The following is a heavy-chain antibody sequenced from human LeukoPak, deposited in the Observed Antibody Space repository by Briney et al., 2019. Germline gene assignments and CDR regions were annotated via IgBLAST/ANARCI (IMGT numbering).Heavy chain of an antibody. CDR1: GFTFDHYG. CDR2: ISWNSGSI. V-gene: IGHV3-9*01. Sequence: GGSLRLSCAASGFTFDHYGMHWVRQAPGKGLEWVSGISWNSGSIGYADSVKGRFTISRDNAKNSLYLQMNSLRAEDTAIYYCAREEDNSDQYLREDYWGQGTLVTVSS. D-gene: IGHD4-17*01. CDR3: AREEDNSDQYLREDY. J-gene: IGHJ4*02.